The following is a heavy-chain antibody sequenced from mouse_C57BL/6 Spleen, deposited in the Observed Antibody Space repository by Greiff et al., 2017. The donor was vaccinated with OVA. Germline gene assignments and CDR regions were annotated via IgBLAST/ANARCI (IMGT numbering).Heavy chain of an antibody. CDR2: IYPGSGNT. V-gene: IGHV1-76*01. CDR3: ARGQKDY. Sequence: QVQLKESGAELVRPGASVKLSCKASGYTFTDYYINWVKQRPGQGLEWIARIYPGSGNTYYNEKFKGKATLTAEKSSSTAYMQLSSLTSEDSAVYFCARGQKDYWGQGTTLTVSS. CDR1: GYTFTDYY. J-gene: IGHJ2*01.